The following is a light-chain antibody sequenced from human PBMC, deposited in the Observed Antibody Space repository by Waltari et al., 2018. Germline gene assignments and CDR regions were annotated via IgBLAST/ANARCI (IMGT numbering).Light chain of an antibody. Sequence: SDELTQPPSVSVSPGQTARITCSGDVLPKKYAHWYQQKSGQAPVVVIYEDNKRPSEIPERFSGSRSGTMATLTISGAQVEDEADYYCYSTDSSGLGVFGTGTKVTVL. CDR3: YSTDSSGLGV. CDR1: VLPKKY. CDR2: EDN. J-gene: IGLJ1*01. V-gene: IGLV3-10*01.